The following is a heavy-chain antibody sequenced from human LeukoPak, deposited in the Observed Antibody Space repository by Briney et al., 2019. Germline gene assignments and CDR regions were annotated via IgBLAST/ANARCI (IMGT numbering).Heavy chain of an antibody. V-gene: IGHV4-59*01. Sequence: PSETLSLTCTVSGGSISSYYLSWIRQPPGKGLEWIGYIYYSGSTNYNPSLKSRVTISVDTSKNQFSLKLSSVTAADTAVYYCAVAVAGRGYFDYWGQGTLVTVSS. J-gene: IGHJ4*02. D-gene: IGHD6-19*01. CDR2: IYYSGST. CDR1: GGSISSYY. CDR3: AVAVAGRGYFDY.